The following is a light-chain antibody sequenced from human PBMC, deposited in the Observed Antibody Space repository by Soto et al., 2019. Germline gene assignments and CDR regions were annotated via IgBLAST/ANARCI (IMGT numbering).Light chain of an antibody. CDR3: QQANSFPIT. CDR1: PGISSW. J-gene: IGKJ5*01. Sequence: DIQMTQAPSSVYASVGDRVTITCRASPGISSWLAWYQQKPGKAPKLLIYAASSLQSGDPSRFSGSGSETDFTLTISSLQPEDFATDYCQQANSFPITFGQGTRLEIK. CDR2: AAS. V-gene: IGKV1-12*01.